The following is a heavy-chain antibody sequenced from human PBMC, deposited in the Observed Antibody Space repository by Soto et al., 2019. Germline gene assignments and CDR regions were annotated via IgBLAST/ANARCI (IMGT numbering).Heavy chain of an antibody. V-gene: IGHV4-34*01. D-gene: IGHD3-3*01. J-gene: IGHJ5*02. CDR2: INHSGST. CDR3: ARELGDYDFWSGYYTGYDWFDP. Sequence: ASETLSLTCAVYGGSFSGYYWSWIRQPPGKGLEWIGEINHSGSTNYNPSLKSRVTISVDTSKNQFSLKLSSVTAADTAVYYCARELGDYDFWSGYYTGYDWFDPWGQGTLVTVSS. CDR1: GGSFSGYY.